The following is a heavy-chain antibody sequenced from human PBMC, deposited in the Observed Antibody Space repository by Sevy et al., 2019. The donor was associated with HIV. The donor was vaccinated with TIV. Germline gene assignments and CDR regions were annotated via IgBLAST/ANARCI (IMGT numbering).Heavy chain of an antibody. J-gene: IGHJ3*02. V-gene: IGHV3-30-3*01. CDR3: ARSITIFGVVIPTGAFDI. D-gene: IGHD3-3*01. CDR1: GFTFSSYA. Sequence: GGSLRLSCAASGFTFSSYAMHWVRQAPGKGLEWVAVISYDGSNKYYADSVKGRFTISRDNSKNTLYLQMNSLRAEDTVVYYCARSITIFGVVIPTGAFDIWGQGTMVTVS. CDR2: ISYDGSNK.